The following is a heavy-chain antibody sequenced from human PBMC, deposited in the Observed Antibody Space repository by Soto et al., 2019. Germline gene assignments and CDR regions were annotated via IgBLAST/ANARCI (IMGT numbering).Heavy chain of an antibody. J-gene: IGHJ4*02. CDR2: INHLETT. D-gene: IGHD1-26*01. Sequence: QLQLHMSGSGLVKPSQTLSLTCTVSGASITYGAYSWSWIRQTPGKGLEWIGYINHLETTFYNPSFESRLTLSIDRTKNQFSLNLKSMSAADRAVYFCARGGGLDSFDYWGQGLLVNVSS. CDR1: GASITYGAYS. V-gene: IGHV4-30-2*01. CDR3: ARGGGLDSFDY.